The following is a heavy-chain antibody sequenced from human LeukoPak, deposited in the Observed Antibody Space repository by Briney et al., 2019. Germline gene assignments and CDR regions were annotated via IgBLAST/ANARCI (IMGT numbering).Heavy chain of an antibody. V-gene: IGHV4-4*09. Sequence: SQTLSLTCTLSGGSISSYYWSWIRQPPGKGLEWIGYIYTSGSTNYNPSLKRRVTISVDTSKNQFSLKLSSVTAADTAVYYCARHRHDSSGSYYYSPTYYFDYWGQGTLVTVSS. J-gene: IGHJ4*02. D-gene: IGHD3-22*01. CDR1: GGSISSYY. CDR2: IYTSGST. CDR3: ARHRHDSSGSYYYSPTYYFDY.